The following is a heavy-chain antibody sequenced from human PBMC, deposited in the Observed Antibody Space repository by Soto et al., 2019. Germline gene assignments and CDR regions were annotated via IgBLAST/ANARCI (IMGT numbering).Heavy chain of an antibody. CDR2: IIPILGIA. CDR1: GGTFSSYT. Sequence: QVQLVQSGAEVKKPGSSVKVSCKASGGTFSSYTISWVRQAPGQGLEWMGRIIPILGIANYAQKFQGRVTITADKSTSTAYMEPSSLRSEDTAVYYCARSGNKSVVVRAAISIWGQGTLVTVSS. D-gene: IGHD2-2*01. CDR3: ARSGNKSVVVRAAISI. J-gene: IGHJ4*02. V-gene: IGHV1-69*02.